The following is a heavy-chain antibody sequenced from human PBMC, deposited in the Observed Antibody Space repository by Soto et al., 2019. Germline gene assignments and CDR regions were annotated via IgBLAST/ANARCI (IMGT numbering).Heavy chain of an antibody. J-gene: IGHJ4*02. CDR3: AKGSSSSWYFRGTDY. D-gene: IGHD6-13*01. Sequence: PGGSLRLSCAASGFTFSSYAMSWVRQAPGKGLEWVSAISGSGGSTYYADSVKGRFTISRDNSKNTLYLQMNSLRAEDTAVYYCAKGSSSSWYFRGTDYWGQGTLVTVSS. CDR1: GFTFSSYA. CDR2: ISGSGGST. V-gene: IGHV3-23*01.